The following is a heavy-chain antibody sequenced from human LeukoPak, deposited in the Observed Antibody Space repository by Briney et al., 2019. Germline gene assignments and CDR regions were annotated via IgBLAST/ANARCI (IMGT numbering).Heavy chain of an antibody. D-gene: IGHD5-18*01. J-gene: IGHJ4*02. Sequence: GGSLRLSCAASGFTFDDYVMNWVRQAPGKGLEWVSGISWNSGTIGYADSVKGRFTISRDNAKNSLYLQMNSLRAEDTALYYCAKDRGYSFEHFDYWGQGTLVTVSS. CDR3: AKDRGYSFEHFDY. CDR2: ISWNSGTI. V-gene: IGHV3-9*01. CDR1: GFTFDDYV.